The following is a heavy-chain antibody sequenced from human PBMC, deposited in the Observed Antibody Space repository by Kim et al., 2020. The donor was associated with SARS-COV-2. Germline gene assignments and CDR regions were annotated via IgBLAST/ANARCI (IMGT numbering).Heavy chain of an antibody. CDR3: AREDAARLGYSDY. V-gene: IGHV3-21*01. D-gene: IGHD6-13*01. J-gene: IGHJ4*02. Sequence: GGSLRLSCAASGFTFSSYTLTWVRQAPAKGLEWFSCISGSSDYIQYGDSVKGRFTISRDNAKNSLYLQMNSLRAEDTAVYYCAREDAARLGYSDYWGPGT. CDR2: ISGSSDYI. CDR1: GFTFSSYT.